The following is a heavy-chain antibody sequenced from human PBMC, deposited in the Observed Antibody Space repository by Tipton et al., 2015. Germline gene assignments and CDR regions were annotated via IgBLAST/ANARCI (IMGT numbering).Heavy chain of an antibody. Sequence: LRLSCSVSSDSISKYYWSWIRQPPGKELEWIGYIQYSGSTNYNPSLKSRVTISVGTSKTQFSLKMSSVTASDTAVYYCARARGRHGGLFDSWGQGILVTVSS. CDR2: IQYSGST. CDR3: ARARGRHGGLFDS. D-gene: IGHD4-23*01. J-gene: IGHJ4*02. CDR1: SDSISKYY. V-gene: IGHV4-59*01.